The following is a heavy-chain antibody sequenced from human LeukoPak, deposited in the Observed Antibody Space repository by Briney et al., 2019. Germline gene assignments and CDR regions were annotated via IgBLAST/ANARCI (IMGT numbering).Heavy chain of an antibody. CDR2: INHSGST. Sequence: PSETLSLTCAVCGGSFSGYYWSWIRQPPGKGLDWIGEINHSGSTNYNPSLKSRVTISVDTSKNQFSLKLSSVTAADTAVYYCARGRNPRYYYGSGSYNWFDPWGQGTLVTVSS. CDR3: ARGRNPRYYYGSGSYNWFDP. D-gene: IGHD3-10*01. CDR1: GGSFSGYY. J-gene: IGHJ5*02. V-gene: IGHV4-34*01.